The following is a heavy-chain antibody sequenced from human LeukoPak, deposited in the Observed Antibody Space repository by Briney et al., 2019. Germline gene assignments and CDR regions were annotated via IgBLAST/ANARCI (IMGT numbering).Heavy chain of an antibody. CDR3: ARGQPPSYYNMDV. D-gene: IGHD6-13*01. CDR2: IWSDGSSK. Sequence: GRSLGLSCAASGFTFSSYGMNWVRQAPGKGLEWVAVIWSDGSSKHYADSVKGRFTISRDNSKNTLYLQMNSLRAEDTAVYYCARGQPPSYYNMDVWGQGTTVSVSS. CDR1: GFTFSSYG. J-gene: IGHJ6*02. V-gene: IGHV3-33*01.